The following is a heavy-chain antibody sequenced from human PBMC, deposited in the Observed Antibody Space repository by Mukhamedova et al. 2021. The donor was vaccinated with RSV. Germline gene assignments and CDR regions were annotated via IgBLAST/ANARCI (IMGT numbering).Heavy chain of an antibody. D-gene: IGHD2-21*01. V-gene: IGHV4-31*02. CDR2: IHHSGST. CDR3: ARVHSDCGGFMCNKGYLDY. Sequence: GWIGYIHHSGSTYYKPSLKSRVTISLDTSGNQFSLRLNSATAADSAVYYCARVHSDCGGFMCNKGYLDYWGQGTLVTVSS. J-gene: IGHJ4*02.